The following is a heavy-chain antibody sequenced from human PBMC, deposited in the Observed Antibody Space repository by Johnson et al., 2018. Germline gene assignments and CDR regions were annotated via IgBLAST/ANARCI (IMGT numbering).Heavy chain of an antibody. CDR2: IYYSGST. CDR1: GGSISSYY. V-gene: IGHV4-59*01. D-gene: IGHD2-2*01. CDR3: ARVLGYCSSTSCSHYYYYGMDV. Sequence: QVQLQESGPGLVKPSETLSLTCTVSGGSISSYYWSWIRQPPGKGLEWIGYIYYSGSTNYNPSLKSRVTISVDTSKNQFSLKLSSVTAADTAVYYCARVLGYCSSTSCSHYYYYGMDVWGQGTTVTVSS. J-gene: IGHJ6*02.